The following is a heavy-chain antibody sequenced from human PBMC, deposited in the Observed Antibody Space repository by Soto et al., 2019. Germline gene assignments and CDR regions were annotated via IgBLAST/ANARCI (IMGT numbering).Heavy chain of an antibody. CDR3: AKFEGHPLEYWYLDF. CDR2: IHGGGGAT. CDR1: GFTFSAYA. V-gene: IGHV3-23*01. Sequence: EVQLLESGGGLVQPGGSLRLSCAASGFTFSAYAMGWVRQAPGKGLEXXXXIHGGGGATHYADSVKGRFTISRDDSKNTLYAQMNSLRAEDTAVYYCAKFEGHPLEYWYLDFWGRGTLVTVSS. J-gene: IGHJ2*01. D-gene: IGHD1-1*01.